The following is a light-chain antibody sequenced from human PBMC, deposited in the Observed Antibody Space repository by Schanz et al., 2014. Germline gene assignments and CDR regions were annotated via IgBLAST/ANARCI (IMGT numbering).Light chain of an antibody. V-gene: IGKV3D-20*02. J-gene: IGKJ2*01. Sequence: EIVLTQSPGTLSLSPGERATLSCRASQSVSNSYLAWYQQKPGQAPRLLIYGASSRATGIPDRFSGSGSGTDFTLTISRLEPEDFAVYYCQQRSDWPPFTFGQGSKLEI. CDR2: GAS. CDR3: QQRSDWPPFT. CDR1: QSVSNSY.